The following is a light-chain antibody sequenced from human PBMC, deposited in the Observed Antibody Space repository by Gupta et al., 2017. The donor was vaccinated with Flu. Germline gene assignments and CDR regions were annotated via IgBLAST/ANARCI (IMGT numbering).Light chain of an antibody. Sequence: QAVVTQEPSPTVSPGGTVTLTCGSSTGTVTSGHYPYWFQQKPGQAPRTLIYDTSNKHSWTPARFSGSLLGGKAALTVSGAQPEDEADYYCLLYYSGVRVFGGGTKLTVL. CDR2: DTS. J-gene: IGLJ2*01. V-gene: IGLV7-46*01. CDR1: TGTVTSGHY. CDR3: LLYYSGVRV.